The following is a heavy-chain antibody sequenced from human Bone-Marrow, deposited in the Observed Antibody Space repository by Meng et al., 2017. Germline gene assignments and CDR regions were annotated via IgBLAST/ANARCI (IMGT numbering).Heavy chain of an antibody. CDR3: AREDSSSWSSPVNWFDP. CDR1: GGSISNSSNY. D-gene: IGHD6-13*01. Sequence: ALLNCAGLTALDLPVSGGSISNSSNYWGWPRHPPGKGLGWIGRLYYSGSTYYNPSLKSRVTISVDTSKNQYSLKLSSVTAADTAVYYCAREDSSSWSSPVNWFDPWGQGTLVTVSS. V-gene: IGHV4-39*07. J-gene: IGHJ5*02. CDR2: LYYSGST.